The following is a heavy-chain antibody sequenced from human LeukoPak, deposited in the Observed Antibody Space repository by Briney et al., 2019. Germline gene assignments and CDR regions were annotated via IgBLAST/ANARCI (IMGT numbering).Heavy chain of an antibody. CDR1: GGSISSYY. CDR3: VRHTTSGWYQVVH. D-gene: IGHD6-19*01. Sequence: SETLSLTCTVSGGSISSYYWSWIRQPPGKGLEWIGFITYSGSTDHNPSLKSRVTISVDASKNQFSLKLTSVTAADTAVYYCVRHTTSGWYQVVHWGQGTLVTVSS. V-gene: IGHV4-59*01. J-gene: IGHJ4*02. CDR2: ITYSGST.